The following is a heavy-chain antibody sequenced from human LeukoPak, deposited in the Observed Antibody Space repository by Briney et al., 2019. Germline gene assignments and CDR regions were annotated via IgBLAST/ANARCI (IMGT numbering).Heavy chain of an antibody. CDR3: ASGRGWFDP. CDR1: GGSISGSY. J-gene: IGHJ5*02. Sequence: NTSETLSLTCTVSGGSISGSYWNWVRQPAEKGLEWIGRIYTSGSTNYNPSLKSRVTMSVDTSKNQFSLKLSSVTAADTAVYYCASGRGWFDPWGQGTLVTVSS. V-gene: IGHV4-4*07. CDR2: IYTSGST. D-gene: IGHD1-1*01.